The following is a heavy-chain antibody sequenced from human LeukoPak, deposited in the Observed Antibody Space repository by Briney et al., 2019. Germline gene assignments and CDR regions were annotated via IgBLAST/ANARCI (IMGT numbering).Heavy chain of an antibody. CDR3: ARLGGDNSSGWFPPPQYYFDY. CDR1: GGSFSGYY. Sequence: SETLSLTCAVYGGSFSGYYWSWIRQPPGKGLEWIGEINHSGSTNYNPSLKSRVTISVDTSKNQFSLKLSSVTAADTAVYYCARLGGDNSSGWFPPPQYYFDYWGQGTLVTVSS. CDR2: INHSGST. V-gene: IGHV4-34*01. D-gene: IGHD6-19*01. J-gene: IGHJ4*02.